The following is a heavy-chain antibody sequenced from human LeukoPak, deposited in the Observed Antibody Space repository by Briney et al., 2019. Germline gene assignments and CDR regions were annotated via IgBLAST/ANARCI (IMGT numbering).Heavy chain of an antibody. CDR3: ARGRRSSSPLDY. J-gene: IGHJ4*02. V-gene: IGHV1-2*02. D-gene: IGHD6-6*01. CDR1: GYTFTGYY. Sequence: ASVKVSCKASGYTFTGYYMHWVRQATRQGLEWMGWINPNSGGTNYAQKFQGRVTMTRDTSISTAYMELSRLRSDDTAVYYCARGRRSSSPLDYWGQGTLVTVSS. CDR2: INPNSGGT.